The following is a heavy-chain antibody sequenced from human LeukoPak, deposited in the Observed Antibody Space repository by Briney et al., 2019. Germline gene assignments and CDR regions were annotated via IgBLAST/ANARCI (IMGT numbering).Heavy chain of an antibody. J-gene: IGHJ4*02. CDR1: GYTLTELS. V-gene: IGHV1-24*01. CDR3: AREGGDYVWGSYHLDY. Sequence: ASVKVSCKVSGYTLTELSMHWVRQAPGKGLEWMGGFDPEDGETIYAQKFQGRVTMTEDTSTDTAYMELSSPRSEDTAVYYCAREGGDYVWGSYHLDYWGQGTLVTVSS. CDR2: FDPEDGET. D-gene: IGHD3-16*01.